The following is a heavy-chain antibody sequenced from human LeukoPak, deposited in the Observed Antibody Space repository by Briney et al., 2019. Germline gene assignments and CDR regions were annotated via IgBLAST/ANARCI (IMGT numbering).Heavy chain of an antibody. CDR2: INGDGTST. Sequence: GGSLRLSCAASGFIFSSYWMHWVRQKPGEGPLWLSRINGDGTSTAYAHSVQGRFIISRDNAMNTLYLQMNSLRVDDSAVYYCTRLGHPLRDYWGRGTVVTVSS. V-gene: IGHV3-74*03. J-gene: IGHJ4*02. D-gene: IGHD7-27*01. CDR1: GFIFSSYW. CDR3: TRLGHPLRDY.